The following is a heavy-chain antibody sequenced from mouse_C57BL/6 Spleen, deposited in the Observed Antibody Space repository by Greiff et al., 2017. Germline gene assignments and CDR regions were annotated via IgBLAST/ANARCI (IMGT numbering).Heavy chain of an antibody. CDR3: ARSTGPYAMDY. J-gene: IGHJ4*01. CDR2: INPYNGDT. Sequence: EVQLQESGPELVKPGASVKISCKASGYSFTGYFMNWVMQSHGKSLEWIGRINPYNGDTFYNQKFKGKATLTVDKSSSTAHMELRSLTSEDSAVYYCARSTGPYAMDYWGQGTSVTVSS. CDR1: GYSFTGYF. V-gene: IGHV1-20*01.